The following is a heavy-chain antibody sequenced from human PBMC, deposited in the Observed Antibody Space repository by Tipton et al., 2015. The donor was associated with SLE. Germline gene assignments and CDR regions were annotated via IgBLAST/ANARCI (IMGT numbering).Heavy chain of an antibody. CDR2: INHSGST. V-gene: IGHV4-59*11. J-gene: IGHJ3*02. D-gene: IGHD3-10*01. Sequence: TLSLTCTVSGGSISSHYWSWIRQPPGKGLEWIGEINHSGSTNYNPSLKSRVTISVDRSKNQFSLKLSSVTAADTAVYYCASSGSSGDDAFDIWGQGTMVTVSS. CDR1: GGSISSHY. CDR3: ASSGSSGDDAFDI.